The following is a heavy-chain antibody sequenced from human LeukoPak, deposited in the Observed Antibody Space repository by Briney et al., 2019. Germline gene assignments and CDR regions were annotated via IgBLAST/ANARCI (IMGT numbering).Heavy chain of an antibody. CDR3: ARWGSNMAREKGDH. CDR1: GASINSGGYS. J-gene: IGHJ4*02. Sequence: SETLSLTCGVSGASINSGGYSWSWIRQPPGKGLEWTGHISHSGSTYYNPSLKSRVTISVDRSKNQFSLKLSSVTAADTAVYYCARWGSNMAREKGDHWGQGILVTVSS. D-gene: IGHD3-10*01. V-gene: IGHV4-30-2*01. CDR2: ISHSGST.